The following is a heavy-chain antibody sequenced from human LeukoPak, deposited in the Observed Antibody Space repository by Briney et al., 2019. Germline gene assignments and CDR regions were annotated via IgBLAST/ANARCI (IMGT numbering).Heavy chain of an antibody. D-gene: IGHD3-10*01. CDR2: ISAYNGNT. CDR3: ARDQITMVRGVINDY. CDR1: VYTFTSYG. Sequence: ASVKVSCKASVYTFTSYGISWVRQAPGQGLEWMGWISAYNGNTNYAQKLQGRVTMTTDTSTSTAYMELRSLRSDDTAVYYCARDQITMVRGVINDYWGQGTLVTVSS. V-gene: IGHV1-18*01. J-gene: IGHJ4*02.